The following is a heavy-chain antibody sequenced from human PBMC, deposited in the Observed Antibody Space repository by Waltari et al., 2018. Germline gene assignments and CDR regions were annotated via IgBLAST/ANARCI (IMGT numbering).Heavy chain of an antibody. D-gene: IGHD3-9*01. CDR2: IYHSGST. Sequence: QVQLQESGPGLVKPSETLSLTCAVSGYSISSGYYWGWIRQPPGKGLEWIGSIYHSGSTYYNPSLKSRVTISVDTSKNQFSLKLSSVTAADTAVYYWARTNTYYDILTLSAFDIWGQGTMVTVSS. CDR3: ARTNTYYDILTLSAFDI. J-gene: IGHJ3*02. CDR1: GYSISSGYY. V-gene: IGHV4-38-2*01.